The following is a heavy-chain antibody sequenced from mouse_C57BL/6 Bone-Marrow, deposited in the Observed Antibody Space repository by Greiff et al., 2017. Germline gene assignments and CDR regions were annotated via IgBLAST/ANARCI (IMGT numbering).Heavy chain of an antibody. J-gene: IGHJ2*01. CDR1: GYSFTDYS. CDR2: IYPTYGTT. Sequence: EVRLQQSGPELVKPGASVKISCKASGYSFTDYSMNWVKQSHGKSLEWIGVIYPTYGTTSYNEKFKGKATLTVDQSSSPAYMQLNGLTSEDSAVYYCATGLRYLDYWGQGTTLTVSS. CDR3: ATGLRYLDY. V-gene: IGHV1-39*01. D-gene: IGHD2-2*01.